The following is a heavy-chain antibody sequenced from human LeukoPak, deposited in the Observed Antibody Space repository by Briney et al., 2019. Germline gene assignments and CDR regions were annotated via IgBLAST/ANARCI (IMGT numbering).Heavy chain of an antibody. Sequence: PGGSLRLSCAASGFTFSTYAMSWVRQAPGKGLEWVSVISGSGGSTYYADSVKGRFTISRDNSKNTMYLQMKSLRADDTAVYYCAKDRDILQHSSGWYNFDYWGQGTLVTVSS. CDR2: ISGSGGST. V-gene: IGHV3-23*01. J-gene: IGHJ4*02. CDR3: AKDRDILQHSSGWYNFDY. CDR1: GFTFSTYA. D-gene: IGHD6-19*01.